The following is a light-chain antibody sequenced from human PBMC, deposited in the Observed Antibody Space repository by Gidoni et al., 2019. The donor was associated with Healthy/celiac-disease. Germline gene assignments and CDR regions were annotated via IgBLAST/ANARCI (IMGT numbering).Light chain of an antibody. Sequence: DILMTQSPDSLAVSLGERATINCKSSQSVLYSSNNKNYLAWYQQKPEQPPKLLIYWASTRESGVPDRFSGSGSGTDFTLTISSLQAEDVAVYYCQQYYSTPWTFGQGTKVEIK. V-gene: IGKV4-1*01. CDR2: WAS. J-gene: IGKJ1*01. CDR3: QQYYSTPWT. CDR1: QSVLYSSNNKNY.